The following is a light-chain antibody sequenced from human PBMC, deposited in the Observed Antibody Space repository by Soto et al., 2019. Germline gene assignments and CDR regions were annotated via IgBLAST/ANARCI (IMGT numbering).Light chain of an antibody. CDR2: DAS. J-gene: IGKJ4*01. CDR1: QSVSSY. V-gene: IGKV3-11*01. Sequence: EIVLTQSPATLSLSPGERATLSCRASQSVSSYLAWYQQKPGQAPRLLIYDASNRATGIPARFRGSGSGTDFTLTISSLEPEDFAVYCCQQRSNWLIFGGGTKVDIK. CDR3: QQRSNWLI.